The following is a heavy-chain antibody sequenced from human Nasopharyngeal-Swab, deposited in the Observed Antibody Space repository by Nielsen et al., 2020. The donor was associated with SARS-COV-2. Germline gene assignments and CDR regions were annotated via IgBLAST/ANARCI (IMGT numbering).Heavy chain of an antibody. D-gene: IGHD4-23*01. J-gene: IGHJ4*02. Sequence: WVRQAPGQGLEWMGIINPSSGSTSYAQKFQGRVTMTRDTSTSTVYMELSSLRSEDTAVYYCARDQGGYGGNSFDYWGQGTLVTVSS. V-gene: IGHV1-46*01. CDR2: INPSSGST. CDR3: ARDQGGYGGNSFDY.